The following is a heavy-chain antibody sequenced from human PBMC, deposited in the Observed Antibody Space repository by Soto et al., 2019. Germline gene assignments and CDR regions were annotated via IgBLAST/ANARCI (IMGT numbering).Heavy chain of an antibody. CDR3: ARAQPTYSSSYFDY. Sequence: GGSLRLSGAASGCTFRSDAMSWVRRAPGKGLEWVSTISGRGDDTYYTDSVKGRFTISRDNSKNPLYVHMNSLRAEDTAVYYCARAQPTYSSSYFDYWGQETLVTVSS. V-gene: IGHV3-23*01. CDR2: ISGRGDDT. CDR1: GCTFRSDA. D-gene: IGHD3-22*01. J-gene: IGHJ4*02.